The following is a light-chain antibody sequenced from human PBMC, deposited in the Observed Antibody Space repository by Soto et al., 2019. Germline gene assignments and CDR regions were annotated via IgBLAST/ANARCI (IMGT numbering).Light chain of an antibody. CDR2: GTS. CDR1: QSVSSN. Sequence: THSPDTLYESLGERATLACGASQSVSSNLAWYQQKPGQAPRLLIYGTSTRATGIPARFSGRGSGTEFTLTISSLQSEDFAVYYCQQYNNWPRTFGQGTKVDIK. V-gene: IGKV3-15*01. CDR3: QQYNNWPRT. J-gene: IGKJ1*01.